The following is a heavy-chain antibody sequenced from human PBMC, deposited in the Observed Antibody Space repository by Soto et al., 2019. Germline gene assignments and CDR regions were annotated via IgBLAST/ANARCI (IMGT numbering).Heavy chain of an antibody. J-gene: IGHJ6*02. CDR1: GLTFSSYS. Sequence: SLRLSCAASGLTFSSYSMNLVRLAPGKGLEWVSYISCSTSYIYYADSVKGRFTISRDNAKNSLYLQMNSLRAEDTAVYYCARVVDYCDPYYYYGMDVWGQGTTVTVSS. CDR3: ARVVDYCDPYYYYGMDV. D-gene: IGHD3-22*01. V-gene: IGHV3-21*05. CDR2: ISCSTSYI.